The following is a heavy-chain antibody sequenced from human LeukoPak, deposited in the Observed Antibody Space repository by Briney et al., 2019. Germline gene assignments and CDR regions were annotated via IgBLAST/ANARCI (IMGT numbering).Heavy chain of an antibody. J-gene: IGHJ4*02. Sequence: ASVKVSCKASGYTFTSYYMHWVRQAPGQGLEWMGIINPAGGSTSYAQKFQGRVTMTRDTSTSTAYMELSSLRSEDTAVYYCARVHHGYSSGWYGPNFDYWGQGTLVTVSS. CDR3: ARVHHGYSSGWYGPNFDY. CDR1: GYTFTSYY. V-gene: IGHV1-46*01. D-gene: IGHD6-19*01. CDR2: INPAGGST.